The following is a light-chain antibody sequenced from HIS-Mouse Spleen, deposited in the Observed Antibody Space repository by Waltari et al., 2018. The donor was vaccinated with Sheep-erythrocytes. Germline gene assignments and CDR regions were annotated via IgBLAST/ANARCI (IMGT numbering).Light chain of an antibody. CDR3: QAWDSSTAV. CDR1: NLGDKY. Sequence: SYELTQPPSVSVSPGQTASITCSGDNLGDKYACWYQQKPGQSPVLVIDQYSKRPSGNPERFSGSNSGNTATLTISGTQAMDEADYYCQAWDSSTAVFGGGTKLTVL. V-gene: IGLV3-1*01. CDR2: QYS. J-gene: IGLJ2*01.